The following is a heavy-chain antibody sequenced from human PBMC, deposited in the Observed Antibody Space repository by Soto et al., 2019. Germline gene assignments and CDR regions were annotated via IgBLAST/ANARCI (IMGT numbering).Heavy chain of an antibody. D-gene: IGHD3-3*01. CDR2: SSGSGGST. CDR3: AKDLDFWSGYYREGGFDY. V-gene: IGHV3-23*01. Sequence: PGGSLRLSCAASGCTFSSYAMSWVRQAPGKGLEWVSASSGSGGSTYYADSGKGRCTISRDNSKNTLYLQMNSLRAEDTAVYYCAKDLDFWSGYYREGGFDYWGQGTLVTVSS. CDR1: GCTFSSYA. J-gene: IGHJ4*02.